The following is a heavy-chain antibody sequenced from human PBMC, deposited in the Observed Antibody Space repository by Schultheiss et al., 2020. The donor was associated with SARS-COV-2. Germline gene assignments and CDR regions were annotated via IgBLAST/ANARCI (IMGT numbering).Heavy chain of an antibody. D-gene: IGHD3-22*01. V-gene: IGHV4-59*01. CDR1: GGSISSYY. CDR2: IYYSGST. J-gene: IGHJ5*02. Sequence: SQTLSLTCTVSGGSISSYYWSWIRQHPGKGLEWIGYIYYSGSTNYNPSLKSRVTISVDTSKNQFSLKLSSVTAADTAVYYCARDSGYGVWFDPWGQGTLVTVSS. CDR3: ARDSGYGVWFDP.